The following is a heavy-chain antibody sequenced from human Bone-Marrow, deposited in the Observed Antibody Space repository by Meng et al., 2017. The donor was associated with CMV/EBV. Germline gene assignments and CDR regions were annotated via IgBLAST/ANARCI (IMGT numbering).Heavy chain of an antibody. D-gene: IGHD6-19*01. CDR3: ARAEDSSGWSQLDY. J-gene: IGHJ4*02. Sequence: LSLTCAASGFTFSSYAMHWVRQAPGKGLEWVAVISYDGSNKYYADSVKGRFTISRDNSKNTLYLQMNSLRAEDTAVYYCARAEDSSGWSQLDYWGQGTLVTVYS. CDR2: ISYDGSNK. V-gene: IGHV3-30*04. CDR1: GFTFSSYA.